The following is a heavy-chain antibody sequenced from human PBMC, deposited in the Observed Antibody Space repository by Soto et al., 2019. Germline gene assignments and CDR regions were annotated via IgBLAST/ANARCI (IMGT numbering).Heavy chain of an antibody. CDR1: GGSISSYY. CDR3: ARGGHGPKPSGDAFDI. D-gene: IGHD3-10*01. J-gene: IGHJ3*02. Sequence: SETLSLTCTVSGGSISSYYWSWIRQPPGKGLEWIGYIYYSGSTNYNPSLKSRVTISVDTSKNQFSLKLSSVTAADTAVYYCARGGHGPKPSGDAFDIWGQGTMVTVSS. V-gene: IGHV4-59*01. CDR2: IYYSGST.